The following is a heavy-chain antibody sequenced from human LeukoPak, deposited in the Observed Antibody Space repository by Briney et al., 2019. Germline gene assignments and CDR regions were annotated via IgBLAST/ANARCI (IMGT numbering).Heavy chain of an antibody. J-gene: IGHJ4*02. D-gene: IGHD1-26*01. CDR1: GFTFSSYS. V-gene: IGHV3-48*01. CDR3: ARGSYYYGY. Sequence: GGSLRLSCAASGFTFSSYSMNWVRQAPGKGLEWVSYISSSSSTIYYADSVKGRFTISRDNSKNTLYLQMGSLRAEDMAVYYCARGSYYYGYWGQGTLVTVSS. CDR2: ISSSSSTI.